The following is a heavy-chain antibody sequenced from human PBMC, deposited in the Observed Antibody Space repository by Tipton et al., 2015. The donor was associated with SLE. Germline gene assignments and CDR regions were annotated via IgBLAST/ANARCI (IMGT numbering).Heavy chain of an antibody. V-gene: IGHV4-59*08. CDR3: ARRLDYYGSGGMDV. CDR1: SGSISTYH. CDR2: IYYSGST. J-gene: IGHJ6*02. Sequence: TLSLTCTISSGSISTYHWSWLRQPPGKGLEWIGYIYYSGSTNYNPSLKSRVTISVDTSKDQFSLKLSSVTAADTAVYYCARRLDYYGSGGMDVWGQGTTVTVSS. D-gene: IGHD3-10*01.